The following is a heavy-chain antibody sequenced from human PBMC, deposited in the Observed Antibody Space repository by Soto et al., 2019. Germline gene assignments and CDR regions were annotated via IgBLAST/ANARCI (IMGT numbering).Heavy chain of an antibody. CDR3: ARDRMAADATEVAFDF. D-gene: IGHD6-13*01. V-gene: IGHV4-59*01. CDR2: IYYSGST. Sequence: PSETLSLTCTVSGGSISNSYWSWIRQPPGKGLEWIAYIYYSGSTNYNPSLKSRVTMSLDTSKNHFSLKLSSVTAADTAVYYCARDRMAADATEVAFDFWGQGTMVTVSS. CDR1: GGSISNSY. J-gene: IGHJ3*01.